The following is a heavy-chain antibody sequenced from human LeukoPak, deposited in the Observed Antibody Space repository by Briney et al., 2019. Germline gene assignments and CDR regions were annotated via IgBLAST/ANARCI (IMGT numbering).Heavy chain of an antibody. V-gene: IGHV3-21*01. CDR1: GFTFSSYS. CDR3: ARDHRVVGVDAFDI. D-gene: IGHD1-26*01. Sequence: GGSLRLSCAASGFTFSSYSMNWVRQAPGKGLEWVSSISSSSSYIYYADSVKGRFTISRDNAKNSLYLQMNSLRAEDTAVYYCARDHRVVGVDAFDIWGQGTMVTVSS. CDR2: ISSSSSYI. J-gene: IGHJ3*02.